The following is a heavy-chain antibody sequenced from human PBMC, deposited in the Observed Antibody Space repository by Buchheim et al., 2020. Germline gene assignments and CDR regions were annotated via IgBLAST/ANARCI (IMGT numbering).Heavy chain of an antibody. V-gene: IGHV3-48*03. CDR1: GFTFSSYE. D-gene: IGHD2-15*01. Sequence: EVQLVESGGGLVQTGGSLRLSCAASGFTFSSYEMNWVRQAPGKGLEWVSYISSSGSAVHYADSVRGRFTISRDNDKNSLSLQINSLRDDDTAVYFCARLGYCSCGSCYSLEFWGQGTL. CDR3: ARLGYCSCGSCYSLEF. J-gene: IGHJ4*02. CDR2: ISSSGSAV.